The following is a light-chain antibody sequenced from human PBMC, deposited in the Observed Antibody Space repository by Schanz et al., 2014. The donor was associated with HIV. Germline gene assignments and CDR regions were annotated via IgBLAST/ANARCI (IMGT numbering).Light chain of an antibody. CDR3: QQSGDSGGT. J-gene: IGKJ4*01. V-gene: IGKV3-20*01. CDR2: DAS. CDR1: QSVSSSY. Sequence: EIVLTQSPATLSVSPGERATLSCRASQSVSSSYLAWYQQKPGQAPRLLIYDASNRATGIPARFSGSGSGTDFTLTISRLEPEDFAVYYCQQSGDSGGTFGGGTKVDMK.